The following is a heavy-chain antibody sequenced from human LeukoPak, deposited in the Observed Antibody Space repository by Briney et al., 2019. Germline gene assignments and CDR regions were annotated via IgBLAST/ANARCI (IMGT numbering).Heavy chain of an antibody. Sequence: GGSLRLSCAASGFTFDDYAMHWVQQAPGKGLEWVSGISWNSGSIGYADSVKGRFTISRDNAKNSLYLQMNSLRAEDTALYYCAKDSYSYGAFDYWGQGTLVTVSS. J-gene: IGHJ4*02. D-gene: IGHD5-18*01. CDR1: GFTFDDYA. CDR2: ISWNSGSI. V-gene: IGHV3-9*01. CDR3: AKDSYSYGAFDY.